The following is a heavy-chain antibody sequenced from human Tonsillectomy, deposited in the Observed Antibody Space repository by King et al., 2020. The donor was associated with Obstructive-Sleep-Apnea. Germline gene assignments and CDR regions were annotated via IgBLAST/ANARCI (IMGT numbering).Heavy chain of an antibody. CDR2: ISGSGGNT. CDR1: GFTFSSYA. J-gene: IGHJ4*02. CDR3: AKDRGKTWYDRGFDY. Sequence: VQLVESGGGLVQPGGSLRLSCAASGFTFSSYAMTWVRQAPGKGLEWVSVISGSGGNTYYADSVKGRFTITRDNSKNTLCLQMNSLRAEDTAVYYCAKDRGKTWYDRGFDYWGQGTLVTVSS. D-gene: IGHD1-1*01. V-gene: IGHV3-23*04.